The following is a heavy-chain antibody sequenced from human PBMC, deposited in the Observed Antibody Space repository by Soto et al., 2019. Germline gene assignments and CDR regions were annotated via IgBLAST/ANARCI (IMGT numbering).Heavy chain of an antibody. CDR1: GYTFTSYY. Sequence: ASVKVSCKASGYTFTSYYMHWVRQAPGQGLEWMGIINPSGGSTSYAQKFQGRVTITRDTSASTAYMELSSLRSEDTAVYYCARVGATVPPKNWFDPWGQGTLVTVSS. D-gene: IGHD1-26*01. CDR2: INPSGGST. V-gene: IGHV1-46*01. J-gene: IGHJ5*02. CDR3: ARVGATVPPKNWFDP.